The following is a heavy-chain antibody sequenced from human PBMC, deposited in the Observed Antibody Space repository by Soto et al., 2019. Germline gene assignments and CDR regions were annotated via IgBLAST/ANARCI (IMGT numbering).Heavy chain of an antibody. CDR2: IIPIFGTA. CDR3: ARVQDSGYVINLLYFYNMDV. V-gene: IGHV1-69*12. J-gene: IGHJ6*02. Sequence: QVQLVQSGAEVKKPGSSVKVSCKASGGTFSSYAISWVRQAPGQGLEWMGGIIPIFGTANYAQKFQGRVTITADESTSTAYMELSSLRSEDTAGYYCARVQDSGYVINLLYFYNMDVWGQGTTVTVSS. D-gene: IGHD5-12*01. CDR1: GGTFSSYA.